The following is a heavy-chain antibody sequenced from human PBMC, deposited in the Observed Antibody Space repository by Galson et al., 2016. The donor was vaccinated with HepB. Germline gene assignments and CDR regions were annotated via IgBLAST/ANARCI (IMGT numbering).Heavy chain of an antibody. D-gene: IGHD6-13*01. J-gene: IGHJ4*02. CDR1: GDSISNVGRH. Sequence: ETLSLTCTVSGDSISNVGRHWGWFRQSPEMGLEYIGSIHSSGTSYYNPSLTSRVTVSADMSRNQFFLSLTSVPAADTVIYYCVRLGTAAAVANRRGSVYWGQGTRVTVSP. CDR2: IHSSGTS. CDR3: VRLGTAAAVANRRGSVY. V-gene: IGHV4-39*01.